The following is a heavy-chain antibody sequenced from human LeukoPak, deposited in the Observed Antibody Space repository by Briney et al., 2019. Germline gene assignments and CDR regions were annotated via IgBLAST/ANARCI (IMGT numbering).Heavy chain of an antibody. J-gene: IGHJ3*01. D-gene: IGHD3-10*01. CDR2: ISGSGGST. CDR3: AKDPGADAFDF. V-gene: IGHV3-23*01. CDR1: RFTFSGYA. Sequence: GGSLRLSCAASRFTFSGYAMTWVRQAPGKGLEWVSTISGSGGSTYYADSVKGRFTISRDNSKNTLYLQMNSLKAEDTAMYFCAKDPGADAFDFWGQGTMVTVPS.